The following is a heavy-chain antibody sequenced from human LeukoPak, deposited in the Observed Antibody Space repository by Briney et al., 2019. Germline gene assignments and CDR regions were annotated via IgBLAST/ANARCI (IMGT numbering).Heavy chain of an antibody. D-gene: IGHD6-19*01. CDR1: GLSLSDYP. J-gene: IGHJ3*02. CDR2: ITYDGAFDGGKA. V-gene: IGHV3-30-3*01. CDR3: AKGQYNSDLGAFDI. Sequence: GGSLRLSCAASGLSLSDYPMHWVRRAPGKGLEWVTLITYDGAFDGGKAYYADSVKGRFTISKDKSKNTLYLQMNSLRPGDTAVYYCAKGQYNSDLGAFDIWGQGTMVTVSS.